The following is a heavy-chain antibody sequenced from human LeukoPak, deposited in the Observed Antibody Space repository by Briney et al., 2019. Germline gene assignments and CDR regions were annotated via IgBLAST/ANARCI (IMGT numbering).Heavy chain of an antibody. D-gene: IGHD2-2*01. J-gene: IGHJ6*02. Sequence: GGSLRLSCAASGFTFSSYAMSWVRQAPGKGLKWVSAISGSGGSTYYADSVKGRFTISRDNSKNTLYLQMNSLRAEDTAIYYCAKSLGDSTSAYGMDVWGQGTTVTVFS. V-gene: IGHV3-23*01. CDR1: GFTFSSYA. CDR2: ISGSGGST. CDR3: AKSLGDSTSAYGMDV.